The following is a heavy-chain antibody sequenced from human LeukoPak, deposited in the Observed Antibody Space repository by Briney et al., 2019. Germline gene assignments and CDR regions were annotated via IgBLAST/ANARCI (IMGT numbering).Heavy chain of an antibody. CDR1: GGTFIIYA. J-gene: IGHJ6*02. V-gene: IGHV1-69*01. Sequence: WVNVSHKACGGTFIIYAIIWVRQAPGRGREWMGGVIPIFGTANYAQKYQGRDTITADESTSTGYMELSSLRSEDTAVYYSARDLGLLWFGESIYYYGMDGWGQGSTVTVSS. CDR3: ARDLGLLWFGESIYYYGMDG. CDR2: VIPIFGTA. D-gene: IGHD3-10*01.